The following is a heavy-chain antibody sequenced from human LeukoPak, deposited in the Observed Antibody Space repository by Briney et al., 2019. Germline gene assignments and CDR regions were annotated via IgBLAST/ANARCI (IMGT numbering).Heavy chain of an antibody. Sequence: PGGSLRLSCAASGFTVSNNYLSWVRQAPGKGLEWVSVIYIGGSTYYADSVKGRFTISRDNSKNTLYLQMNSLRAEDTAVYYCARDCSGGSCYSVYWGRGTVVSVSS. CDR1: GFTVSNNY. J-gene: IGHJ4*02. V-gene: IGHV3-66*01. D-gene: IGHD2-15*01. CDR3: ARDCSGGSCYSVY. CDR2: IYIGGST.